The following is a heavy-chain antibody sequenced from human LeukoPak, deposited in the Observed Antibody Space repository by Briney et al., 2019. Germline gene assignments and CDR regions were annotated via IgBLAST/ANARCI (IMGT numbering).Heavy chain of an antibody. Sequence: PGGSLRLSCAASGFTFNSYAMSWVRQAPGKGLEWVSGISGSGGTTYDADSVKGRFTVSRDNSKSTLYLQLNSLRVEDTAVYYCAKVDGVRAAPGRGRVDSWGQGTLVTVSS. J-gene: IGHJ4*02. CDR1: GFTFNSYA. CDR3: AKVDGVRAAPGRGRVDS. D-gene: IGHD6-13*01. V-gene: IGHV3-23*01. CDR2: ISGSGGTT.